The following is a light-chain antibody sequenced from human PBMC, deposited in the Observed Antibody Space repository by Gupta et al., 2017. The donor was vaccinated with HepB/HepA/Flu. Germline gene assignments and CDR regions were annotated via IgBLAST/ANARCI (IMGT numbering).Light chain of an antibody. V-gene: IGLV1-51*02. J-gene: IGLJ3*02. Sequence: QSVLTQPPSVSAARGQKVTISCHGSSSNIGNNYVSWYQQLPGTAPKLLIYENNKRPSGIPDRFSGSKSGTSATLCITGLQTGDEADYYCGTWDSSLSAGVFGGGTKLTVL. CDR3: GTWDSSLSAGV. CDR2: ENN. CDR1: SSNIGNNY.